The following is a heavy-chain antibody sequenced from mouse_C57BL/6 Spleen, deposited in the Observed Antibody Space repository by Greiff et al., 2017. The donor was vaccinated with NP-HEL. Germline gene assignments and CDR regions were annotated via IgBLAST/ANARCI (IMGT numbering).Heavy chain of an antibody. Sequence: QVQLQQSGAELVRPGASVKLSCKASGYTFTDYYINWVKQRPGQGLEWIARIYPGSGNTYYNEKFKGKATLTAEKSSSTAYMQLSSLTSEDSAVYFCAREDGSSPGAYWGQGTLVTVSA. CDR2: IYPGSGNT. CDR3: AREDGSSPGAY. D-gene: IGHD1-1*01. V-gene: IGHV1-76*01. CDR1: GYTFTDYY. J-gene: IGHJ3*01.